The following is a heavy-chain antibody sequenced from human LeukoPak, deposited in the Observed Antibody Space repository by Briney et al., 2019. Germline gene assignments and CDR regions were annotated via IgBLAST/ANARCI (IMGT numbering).Heavy chain of an antibody. D-gene: IGHD6-25*01. V-gene: IGHV3-48*02. Sequence: PGGSLRLSCAASGFTFSSYSMNWVRQAPGKGLEWISYISSSSRAIYYADSVKGRFTISRDNAKNSLYLQMNSLRDEDTAVYYCARVMSSGFDYWGQGTLVTVSS. CDR2: ISSSSRAI. CDR3: ARVMSSGFDY. J-gene: IGHJ4*02. CDR1: GFTFSSYS.